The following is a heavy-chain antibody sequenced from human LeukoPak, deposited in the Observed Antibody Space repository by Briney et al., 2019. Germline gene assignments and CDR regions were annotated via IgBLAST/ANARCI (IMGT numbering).Heavy chain of an antibody. V-gene: IGHV4-39*01. D-gene: IGHD3-10*01. CDR1: GVSISSSSYY. Sequence: SGTLSLTCTVSGVSISSSSYYWVWIRQRPGKGLESIVSIYYSWSTYYNLPLMSRVTISVDTSKNQYSLNLGSVTAADTAVYYCATLTSLWVGAPLGDWGQGTLVTVSS. J-gene: IGHJ4*02. CDR3: ATLTSLWVGAPLGD. CDR2: IYYSWST.